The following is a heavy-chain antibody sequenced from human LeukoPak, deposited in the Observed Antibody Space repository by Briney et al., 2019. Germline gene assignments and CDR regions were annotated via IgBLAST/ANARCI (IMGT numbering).Heavy chain of an antibody. Sequence: GGSLRLSCAASGFTFSSYDMSCVGRAPGRGVEWVSAISGSGGSTYYADSVKGRFTISRDNSKNTLYLQMNSLRAEDTAVYYCAKSYDFWSGYYDWGQGTLVTVSS. CDR3: AKSYDFWSGYYD. V-gene: IGHV3-23*01. CDR1: GFTFSSYD. D-gene: IGHD3-3*01. CDR2: ISGSGGST. J-gene: IGHJ4*02.